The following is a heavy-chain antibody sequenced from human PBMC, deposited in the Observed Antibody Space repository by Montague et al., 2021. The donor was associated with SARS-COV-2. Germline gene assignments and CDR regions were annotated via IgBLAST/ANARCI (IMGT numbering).Heavy chain of an antibody. J-gene: IGHJ4*02. CDR1: GGSFSGYY. Sequence: SETLSLTCAVYGGSFSGYYWSWIRQPPGKGLEWIGEISHSGSTNYNPSLKSRVTISIDTSKNQFSLKLSSVTAADTAVYYCARKGSGRSDPAYWGQGTLVTVSS. CDR3: ARKGSGRSDPAY. CDR2: ISHSGST. V-gene: IGHV4-34*01. D-gene: IGHD1-26*01.